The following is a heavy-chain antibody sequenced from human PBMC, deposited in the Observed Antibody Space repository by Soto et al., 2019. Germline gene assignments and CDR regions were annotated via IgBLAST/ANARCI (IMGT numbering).Heavy chain of an antibody. CDR1: GYTFTSYV. D-gene: IGHD1-1*01. CDR3: ARGRYGDY. Sequence: QVHLGQSGAEVKKPGASVKVSCKASGYTFTSYVITWVRQAPGQGLEWMGWISAHNGNTDYAQKLQGRVIVTRDTSTSTAYMELRSLRSDDTAVYYCARGRYGDYWGQGALVTVSS. J-gene: IGHJ4*02. CDR2: ISAHNGNT. V-gene: IGHV1-18*01.